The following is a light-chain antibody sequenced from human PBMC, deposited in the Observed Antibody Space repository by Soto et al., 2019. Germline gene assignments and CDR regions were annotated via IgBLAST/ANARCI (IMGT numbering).Light chain of an antibody. CDR3: SSYTRSSTLVV. Sequence: QSALTQPASVSGSPGQSITISCTGTSSDVGGYNYVSWYQQHPGKAPKLMIYEVSNRPSGVSNRFSGSKSGNTDSLTISGLQAEDEADYYCSSYTRSSTLVVFGGGTKLTVL. CDR1: SSDVGGYNY. J-gene: IGLJ2*01. CDR2: EVS. V-gene: IGLV2-14*01.